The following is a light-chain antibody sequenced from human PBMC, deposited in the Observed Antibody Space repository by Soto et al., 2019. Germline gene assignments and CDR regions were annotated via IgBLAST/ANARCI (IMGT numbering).Light chain of an antibody. V-gene: IGLV4-69*01. CDR3: QTWGTGIRV. Sequence: QLVLTQSPSASASLGASVKLTCTLSSGHSSYAIAWHQQQPEKGPRYLMKLNSDGSHSKGDGIPDRFSGSSSGAERYLTISPLQSEDEADYSCQTWGTGIRVFGGGPKLPAL. CDR1: SGHSSYA. J-gene: IGLJ2*01. CDR2: LNSDGSH.